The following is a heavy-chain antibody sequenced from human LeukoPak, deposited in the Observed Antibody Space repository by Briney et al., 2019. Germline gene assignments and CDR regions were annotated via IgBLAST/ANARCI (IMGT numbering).Heavy chain of an antibody. D-gene: IGHD2-2*03. J-gene: IGHJ4*02. Sequence: PGGSLRLSCAASGFTFSTYWMHWVRQAPGKGLVWVSCINSDGSSPSYADSVKGRFTISRDIAKNTVYLQLNSLRAEDTAVYYCARARSGYGDYWGQGTLVTVSS. CDR1: GFTFSTYW. CDR3: ARARSGYGDY. V-gene: IGHV3-74*01. CDR2: INSDGSSP.